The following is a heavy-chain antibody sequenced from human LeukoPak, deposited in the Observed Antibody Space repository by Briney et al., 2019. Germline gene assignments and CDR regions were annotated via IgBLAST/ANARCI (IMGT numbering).Heavy chain of an antibody. CDR1: GGSISSGGYY. CDR3: ARDRAPQYYDFWSGYTGNWFDP. Sequence: SETLSLTCTVSGGSISSGGYYWSWIRQHPGKGLEWIVYIYYSGSTYYNPSLKSRVTISVDTSKNQFSLKLSSVTAADTAVYYCARDRAPQYYDFWSGYTGNWFDPWGQGTLVTVSS. J-gene: IGHJ5*02. V-gene: IGHV4-31*03. CDR2: IYYSGST. D-gene: IGHD3-3*01.